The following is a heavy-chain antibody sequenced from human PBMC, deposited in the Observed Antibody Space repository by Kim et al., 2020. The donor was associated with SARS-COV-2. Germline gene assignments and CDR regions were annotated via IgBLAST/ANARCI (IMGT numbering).Heavy chain of an antibody. D-gene: IGHD6-13*01. CDR2: IYSGGST. J-gene: IGHJ6*02. CDR3: ARGMYNSSWPYYYYYGMDV. V-gene: IGHV3-53*04. CDR1: GFTVSSNY. Sequence: GGSLRLSCVAYGFTVSSNYMSWVRQAPGKGLEWVSVIYSGGSTYYADSVKGRFTISRHNSKNTLYLQMNSLRAEDTAVYYCARGMYNSSWPYYYYYGMDVWGQGTTVTVSS.